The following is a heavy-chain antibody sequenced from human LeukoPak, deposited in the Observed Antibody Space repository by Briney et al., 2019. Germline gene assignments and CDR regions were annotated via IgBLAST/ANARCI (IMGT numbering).Heavy chain of an antibody. CDR2: INHSGST. J-gene: IGHJ5*02. CDR3: ASQFIGPDYGDYVRGWFDP. V-gene: IGHV4-34*01. Sequence: PSETLSLTCAVYGGSFSGYYWSWIRQPPGKGLEWIGEINHSGSTNYNPSLKSRVTISVDTSKNQFSLKLSSVTAADTAVYYCASQFIGPDYGDYVRGWFDPWGQGTLVTVSS. CDR1: GGSFSGYY. D-gene: IGHD4-17*01.